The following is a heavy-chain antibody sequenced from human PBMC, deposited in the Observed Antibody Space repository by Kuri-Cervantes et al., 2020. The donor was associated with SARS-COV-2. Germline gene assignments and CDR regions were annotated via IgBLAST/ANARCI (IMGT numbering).Heavy chain of an antibody. CDR1: GGSFSGYY. CDR3: ARKGYQLLNDY. J-gene: IGHJ4*02. Sequence: GSLRLSCAVYGGSFSGYYWSWTRQPPGKGLEWIGEINHSGSTNYNPSLKSRVTISVDTSKNQFSLKLSSVTAADTAVYYCARKGYQLLNDYWGQGTLVTVSS. D-gene: IGHD2-2*01. V-gene: IGHV4-34*01. CDR2: INHSGST.